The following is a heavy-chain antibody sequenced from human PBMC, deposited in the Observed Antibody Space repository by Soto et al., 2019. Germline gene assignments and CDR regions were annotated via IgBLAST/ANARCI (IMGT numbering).Heavy chain of an antibody. J-gene: IGHJ5*02. CDR3: ARHPRCSSTSCTTGWFDP. D-gene: IGHD2-2*01. CDR2: IYYSGST. CDR1: GGSISSSSYY. V-gene: IGHV4-39*01. Sequence: QLQLQESGPGLVKPSETLSLTCTVSGGSISSSSYYWGWIRQPPGKGLEWIGSIYYSGSTYYNPALKRRVTISVDTSKNQFSLKLSSVTAADTAVYYCARHPRCSSTSCTTGWFDPWGQGTLVTVSS.